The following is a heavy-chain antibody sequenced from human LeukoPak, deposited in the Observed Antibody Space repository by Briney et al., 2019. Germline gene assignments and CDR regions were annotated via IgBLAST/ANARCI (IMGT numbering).Heavy chain of an antibody. J-gene: IGHJ4*02. CDR1: GGTFSSCA. V-gene: IGHV1-69*05. CDR2: IIPIFGTA. Sequence: SVKVSCKASGGTFSSCAISWVRQAPGQGLEWMGGIIPIFGTANYAQKFQGRVTITTDESTSTAYMELSSLRSEDTAVYYCARISEGSYGGNQYFDYWGQGTLVTVSS. CDR3: ARISEGSYGGNQYFDY. D-gene: IGHD4-23*01.